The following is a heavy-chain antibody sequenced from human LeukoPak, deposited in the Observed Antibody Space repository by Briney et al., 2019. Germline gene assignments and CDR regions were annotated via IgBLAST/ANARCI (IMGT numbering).Heavy chain of an antibody. CDR2: IYTSGST. D-gene: IGHD3-3*01. CDR1: GGSISSGSYY. V-gene: IGHV4-61*02. Sequence: SQTLSLTCTVSGGSISSGSYYWSWIRQPAGKGLEWIVRIYTSGSTNYNPSLNSRVTISVDTSNNQFSLKLSSVTAADTAVYYCASSRSITIFGVVITPFDYWGQGTLVTVTS. J-gene: IGHJ4*02. CDR3: ASSRSITIFGVVITPFDY.